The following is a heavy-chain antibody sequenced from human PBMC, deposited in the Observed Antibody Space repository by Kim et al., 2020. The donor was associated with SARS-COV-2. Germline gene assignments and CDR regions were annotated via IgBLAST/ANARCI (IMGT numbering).Heavy chain of an antibody. V-gene: IGHV1-2*06. CDR1: GYKLTGYS. Sequence: ASVKVSCKASGYKLTGYSMHWVRQAPGQGLEWMGRINPDSGGTKHAQKFKGRVTMTRDTSISTAYMELSSLRSDDTAVYYCARAGSDLDSNFDYWGQGTLVTVSS. CDR2: INPDSGGT. CDR3: ARAGSDLDSNFDY. J-gene: IGHJ4*02. D-gene: IGHD1-26*01.